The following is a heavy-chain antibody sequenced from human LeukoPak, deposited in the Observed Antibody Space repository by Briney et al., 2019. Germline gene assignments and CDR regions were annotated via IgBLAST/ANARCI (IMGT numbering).Heavy chain of an antibody. Sequence: SETLSLTCAVYGGSFSDYYWSWIRLPPGKGLEWIGYIYYSGSTNYNPSLKGRVTISVDTSKNQFSLKLSSVTAADTAVYYCARLGYYDFWSGYYYRPNWFDPWGQGTLVTVSS. V-gene: IGHV4-59*08. D-gene: IGHD3-3*01. CDR3: ARLGYYDFWSGYYYRPNWFDP. CDR1: GGSFSDYY. CDR2: IYYSGST. J-gene: IGHJ5*02.